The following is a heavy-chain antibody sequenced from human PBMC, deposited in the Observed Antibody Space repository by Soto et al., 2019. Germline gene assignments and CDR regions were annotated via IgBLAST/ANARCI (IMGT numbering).Heavy chain of an antibody. D-gene: IGHD3-10*01. Sequence: QVQLVESGGGVVQPGRSLRLSCAASGFTFSSYGMHWVRQAPGKGLEWVAVIPYDGSLKYYADSVKGRFTISRDDSQNTLYLQMSSLRADDTAVYFCAKESYYGSGSYYDYWGQGTLVTVSS. CDR2: IPYDGSLK. CDR1: GFTFSSYG. V-gene: IGHV3-30*18. J-gene: IGHJ4*02. CDR3: AKESYYGSGSYYDY.